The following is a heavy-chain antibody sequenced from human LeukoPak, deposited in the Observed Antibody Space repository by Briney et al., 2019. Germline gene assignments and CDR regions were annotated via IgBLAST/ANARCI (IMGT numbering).Heavy chain of an antibody. J-gene: IGHJ4*02. CDR1: GFTFSDYY. V-gene: IGHV4-34*01. D-gene: IGHD6-13*01. CDR3: ARGAYSSSWYRRGYYFDY. Sequence: GSLRLSCVASGFTFSDYYMTWIRQPPGKGLEWIGEINHSGSTDYNPSLKSRVTISVDTSKNQFSLKLSSVTAADTAVYYCARGAYSSSWYRRGYYFDYWGQGTLVTVSS. CDR2: INHSGST.